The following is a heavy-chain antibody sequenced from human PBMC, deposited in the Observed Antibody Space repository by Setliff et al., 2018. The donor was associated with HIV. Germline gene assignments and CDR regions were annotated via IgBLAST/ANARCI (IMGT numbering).Heavy chain of an antibody. J-gene: IGHJ6*04. D-gene: IGHD3-3*01. CDR3: ARGPQYNFWGGYLGL. Sequence: GGSLRLSCVASGLTFSNYWMHWVRQAPGKGLVWVSRIDSDGSDTDYADSVRGRFTISRDNAKNTLYLQMTSLRAEDTAVYYCARGPQYNFWGGYLGLWGKGTTVTVSS. CDR2: IDSDGSDT. V-gene: IGHV3-74*01. CDR1: GLTFSNYW.